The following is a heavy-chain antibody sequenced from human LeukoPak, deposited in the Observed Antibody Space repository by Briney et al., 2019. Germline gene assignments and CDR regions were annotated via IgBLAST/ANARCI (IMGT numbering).Heavy chain of an antibody. CDR3: ARARYDFWSGYLPIYFDS. CDR1: GGSFSGYY. D-gene: IGHD3-3*01. J-gene: IGHJ4*02. V-gene: IGHV4-34*01. CDR2: INHSGST. Sequence: PSETLSLTCAVYGGSFSGYYWSWIRQPPGKGLEWIGEINHSGSTNYNPSLKSRVTISVDTSKNQFSLKLSSVTAADTAVYYCARARYDFWSGYLPIYFDSWGQGTLVTVSS.